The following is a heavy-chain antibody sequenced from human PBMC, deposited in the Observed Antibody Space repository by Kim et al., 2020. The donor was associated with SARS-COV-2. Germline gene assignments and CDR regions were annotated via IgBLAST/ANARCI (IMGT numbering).Heavy chain of an antibody. Sequence: YAAAAKGRFTISRANSKTTLYLQMNSLRAEDTAVYYCAKQRHYGDSYFDYWGQGTLVTVSS. J-gene: IGHJ4*02. D-gene: IGHD4-17*01. V-gene: IGHV3-23*01. CDR3: AKQRHYGDSYFDY.